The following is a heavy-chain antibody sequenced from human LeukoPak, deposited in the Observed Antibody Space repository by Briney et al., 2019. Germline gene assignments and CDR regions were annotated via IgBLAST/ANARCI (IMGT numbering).Heavy chain of an antibody. CDR2: IYTGGST. CDR3: ARSLIAAAEGGFYFDY. CDR1: GGSISSYY. J-gene: IGHJ4*02. V-gene: IGHV4-4*07. Sequence: SETLSLTCTVSGGSISSYYWSWIRQPAGKGLEWIGRIYTGGSTNYNPSLKSRVTMSVDTSKNQFSLKLSSVTAADTAVYYCARSLIAAAEGGFYFDYWGQGTLVTVSS. D-gene: IGHD6-13*01.